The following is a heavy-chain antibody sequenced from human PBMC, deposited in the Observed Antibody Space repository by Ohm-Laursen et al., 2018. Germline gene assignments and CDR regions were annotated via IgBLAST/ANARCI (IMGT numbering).Heavy chain of an antibody. J-gene: IGHJ3*02. Sequence: TLSLTCAVSGGSISSGGYYWSWIRQHPGKGLEWIGYIYYSGSTYYNPSLKSRVIISVDTSKNQFSLKLRSVTAADTAVYYCARGYCSGGSCYHDAFDIWGQGTMVTVSS. CDR2: IYYSGST. D-gene: IGHD2-15*01. CDR3: ARGYCSGGSCYHDAFDI. CDR1: GGSISSGGYY. V-gene: IGHV4-31*11.